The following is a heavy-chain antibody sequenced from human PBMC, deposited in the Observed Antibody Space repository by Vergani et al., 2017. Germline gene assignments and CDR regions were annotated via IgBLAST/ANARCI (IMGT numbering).Heavy chain of an antibody. J-gene: IGHJ4*02. Sequence: QVQLVQSGAEMKKPGSSVKVSCKASGGTFSSYAISWVRQAPGQGLEWMGRIIPIFGTANYAQKFQGRVTITADESTSTAYMELSSLRSEDTAVYYCARDHGYYDILTGSTQDYWGQGTLVTVSS. CDR3: ARDHGYYDILTGSTQDY. V-gene: IGHV1-69*13. D-gene: IGHD3-9*01. CDR2: IIPIFGTA. CDR1: GGTFSSYA.